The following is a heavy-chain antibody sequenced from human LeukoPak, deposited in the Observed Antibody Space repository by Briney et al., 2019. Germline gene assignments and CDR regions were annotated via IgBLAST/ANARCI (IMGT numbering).Heavy chain of an antibody. Sequence: SVKVSCKASGGTFSSYAISWVRQAPGQGLEWMGRIIPIFGTANYAQKFQGRVTITTDESTNTAYMELSSLRSEDTAVYYCASSGGNSGRDYWGQGTLVTVSS. CDR2: IIPIFGTA. J-gene: IGHJ4*02. V-gene: IGHV1-69*05. D-gene: IGHD4-23*01. CDR1: GGTFSSYA. CDR3: ASSGGNSGRDY.